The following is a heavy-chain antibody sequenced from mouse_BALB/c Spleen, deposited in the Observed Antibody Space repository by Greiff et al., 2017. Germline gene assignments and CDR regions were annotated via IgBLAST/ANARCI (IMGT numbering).Heavy chain of an antibody. CDR2: INPYNGDT. D-gene: IGHD1-2*01. Sequence: VQLKQSGPELVKPGASVKISCKASGYSFTGYFMNWVMQSHGKSLEWIGRINPYNGDTFYNQKFKGKATLTVDKSSSTAHMELRSLASEDSAVYYCAREGARVITTAVLDYWGQGTTLTVSS. J-gene: IGHJ2*01. CDR3: AREGARVITTAVLDY. CDR1: GYSFTGYF. V-gene: IGHV1-20*02.